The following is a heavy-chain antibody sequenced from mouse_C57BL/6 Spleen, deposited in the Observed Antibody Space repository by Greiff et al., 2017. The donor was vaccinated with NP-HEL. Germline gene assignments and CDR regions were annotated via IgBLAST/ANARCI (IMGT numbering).Heavy chain of an antibody. J-gene: IGHJ2*01. D-gene: IGHD4-1*01. V-gene: IGHV1-61*01. CDR3: ARGPLANWAYFDY. Sequence: QVHVKQPGAELVRPGSSVKLSCKASGYTFTSYWMDWVKQRPGQGLEWIGNIYPSDSETHYNQKFKDKATLTVDKSSSTAYMQLSSLTSEDSAVYYCARGPLANWAYFDYWGQGTTLTVSS. CDR2: IYPSDSET. CDR1: GYTFTSYW.